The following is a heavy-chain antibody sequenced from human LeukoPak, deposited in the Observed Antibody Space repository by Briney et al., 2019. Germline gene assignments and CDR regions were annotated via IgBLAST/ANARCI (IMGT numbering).Heavy chain of an antibody. CDR3: AREVRGYYFDY. J-gene: IGHJ4*02. D-gene: IGHD3-22*01. CDR1: GFIVSSNY. Sequence: GGSLRLXCAASGFIVSSNYMSWVRQAPGKGLEWVSVISSGGNTYYADSVKGRFTISRDISKNSLYLQMNGLRAEDTAVYHCAREVRGYYFDYWGQGTLVTVSS. CDR2: ISSGGNT. V-gene: IGHV3-53*01.